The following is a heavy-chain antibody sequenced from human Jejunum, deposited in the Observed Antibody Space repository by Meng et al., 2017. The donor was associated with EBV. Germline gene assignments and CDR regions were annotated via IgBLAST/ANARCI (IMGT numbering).Heavy chain of an antibody. J-gene: IGHJ5*02. V-gene: IGHV3-74*01. CDR1: GFTFSSYW. CDR3: VRGPPPDT. Sequence: VQLVEASGGLVHPGDSLRLSCAASGFTFSSYWMHWVRQAPGKGLVGVSRINSDGSKTNYADSVKGRFTISRDIAKNTMYLQLTSLRADDTAVYYCVRGPPPDTWGQGTLVTVSS. CDR2: INSDGSKT.